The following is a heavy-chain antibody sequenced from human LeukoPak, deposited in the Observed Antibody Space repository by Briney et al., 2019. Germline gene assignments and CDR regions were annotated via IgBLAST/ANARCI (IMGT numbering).Heavy chain of an antibody. V-gene: IGHV3-49*04. Sequence: GGSLRLSCTGSGLTFCDYTVSWVRQAPGRGVEGVGFIRSKAYGGTTAYAAAAKGRFTISRDDSKSIASLQMNSLKTEDTAVYFCSVGSRGTYIPTFDLWGQGTLVTVSS. CDR3: SVGSRGTYIPTFDL. D-gene: IGHD1-26*01. CDR1: GLTFCDYT. J-gene: IGHJ5*02. CDR2: IRSKAYGGTT.